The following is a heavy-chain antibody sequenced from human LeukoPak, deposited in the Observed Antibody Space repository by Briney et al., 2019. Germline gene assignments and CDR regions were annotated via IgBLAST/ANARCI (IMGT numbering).Heavy chain of an antibody. CDR2: IWYDGGNK. CDR3: ARPRMKYYYDSSGYYDY. D-gene: IGHD3-22*01. J-gene: IGHJ4*02. V-gene: IGHV3-33*01. CDR1: GFTFSSYG. Sequence: GRSLRLSCAASGFTFSSYGMHWVRQAPGKGLEWVAVIWYDGGNKYYADSVKGRFTISRDNSKNTLYLQMNSLRAEDTAVYYCARPRMKYYYDSSGYYDYWGQGTLVTVSS.